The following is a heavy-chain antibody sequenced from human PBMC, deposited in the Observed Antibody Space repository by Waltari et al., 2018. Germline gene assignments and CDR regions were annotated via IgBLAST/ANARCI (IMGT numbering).Heavy chain of an antibody. V-gene: IGHV4-38-2*02. CDR2: IYRGGTT. Sequence: QVQLQESGPGLVKPSATLTLTCGVSAYSISSGYYWGWIRQPPGKGLEWIGSIYRGGTTKYNPSLKSRVTISADTSKNQFSLKLSSVTAADTAVYYCARDRGDSFDPWGQGTLVTVSS. CDR3: ARDRGDSFDP. J-gene: IGHJ5*02. D-gene: IGHD2-21*02. CDR1: AYSISSGYY.